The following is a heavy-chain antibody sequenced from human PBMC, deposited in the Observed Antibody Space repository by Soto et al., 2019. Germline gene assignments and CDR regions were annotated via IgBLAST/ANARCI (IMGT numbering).Heavy chain of an antibody. J-gene: IGHJ6*02. Sequence: QVQLVQSGAEVKKPGSSVKVSCKASGGTFSSYAISWVRQAPGQGLEWMGGIIPISDTTNYAQKFQGRVTITPDESTSTAYMELSSLRSEDTAVYYCARSQGSSTSLEIYYYYLYGMDVWGQGTTVTVSS. V-gene: IGHV1-69*01. CDR1: GGTFSSYA. CDR2: IIPISDTT. CDR3: ARSQGSSTSLEIYYYYLYGMDV. D-gene: IGHD2-2*01.